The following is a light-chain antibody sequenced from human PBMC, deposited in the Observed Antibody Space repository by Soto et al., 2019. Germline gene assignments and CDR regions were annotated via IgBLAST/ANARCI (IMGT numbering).Light chain of an antibody. J-gene: IGLJ1*01. CDR1: SSDVGGYNY. CDR2: DVS. Sequence: QSALTQPASVSRSPGQSITISCTGTSSDVGGYNYVSWYQQHPGKAPKLMIYDVSNRPSGVSNRFSGSKSGNTASLTISGLQAEDEADYYCSSYTSSSTPLCVFGTGTKVTVL. CDR3: SSYTSSSTPLCV. V-gene: IGLV2-14*01.